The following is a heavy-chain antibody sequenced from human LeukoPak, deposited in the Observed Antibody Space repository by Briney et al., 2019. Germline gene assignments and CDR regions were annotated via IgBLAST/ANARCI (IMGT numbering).Heavy chain of an antibody. V-gene: IGHV4-61*02. J-gene: IGHJ3*02. Sequence: SQTLSLTCTVSGGSISSGSYYWSWIRQPAGKGLEWIGRIYTTGSTNYNPSLKSRVTISIDTSKNQFSLKLSSVTAADTAVYYCARAMRIVGATGTSDAFDIWGQGTMVTVSS. CDR2: IYTTGST. D-gene: IGHD1-26*01. CDR1: GGSISSGSYY. CDR3: ARAMRIVGATGTSDAFDI.